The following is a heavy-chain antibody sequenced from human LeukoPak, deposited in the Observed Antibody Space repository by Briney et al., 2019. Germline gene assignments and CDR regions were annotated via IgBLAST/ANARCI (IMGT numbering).Heavy chain of an antibody. J-gene: IGHJ4*02. CDR2: ISSSGSTI. CDR3: ARDLIRGARSFDY. Sequence: GGSLRLSCAASGFTFSDHYMSWIRQAPGKGLEWVSYISSSGSTIYYADSVKGRFTISRDNAKNSLYLQMNSLRAEDTAVYYCARDLIRGARSFDYWGQGTLVTVSS. CDR1: GFTFSDHY. V-gene: IGHV3-11*01. D-gene: IGHD3-10*01.